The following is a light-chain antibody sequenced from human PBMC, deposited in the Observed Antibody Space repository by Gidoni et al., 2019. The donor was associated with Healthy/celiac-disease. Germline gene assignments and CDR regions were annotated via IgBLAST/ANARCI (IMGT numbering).Light chain of an antibody. Sequence: DIQMTQSPSTLSASVGDRVTITCRASQSISSWLAWYQQKPGKAPKLLFYDASSLESGVPSRFSGSGSGTEFTLTISSLPPDYFATYYCQQYNSYHTFGQGTKLEIK. V-gene: IGKV1-5*01. CDR3: QQYNSYHT. CDR1: QSISSW. CDR2: DAS. J-gene: IGKJ2*01.